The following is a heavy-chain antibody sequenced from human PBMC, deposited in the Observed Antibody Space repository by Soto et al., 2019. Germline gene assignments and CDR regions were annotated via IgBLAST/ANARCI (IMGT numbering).Heavy chain of an antibody. D-gene: IGHD3-3*01. CDR3: AKDQSGYDHYAMDV. CDR1: GFIFSSYG. CDR2: ISYDGINK. Sequence: QVQLVESGAGVVQPGRSLRLSCAASGFIFSSYGMHWVRQAPGKGLEWVAVISYDGINKNHADSVKGRFTISRDNSKNTLHLQMNSLRAEDTAVYYCAKDQSGYDHYAMDVWGQGTAVTVSS. J-gene: IGHJ6*02. V-gene: IGHV3-30*18.